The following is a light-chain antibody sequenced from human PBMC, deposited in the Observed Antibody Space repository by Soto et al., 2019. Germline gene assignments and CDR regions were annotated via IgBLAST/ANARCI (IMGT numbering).Light chain of an antibody. J-gene: IGKJ4*01. CDR3: QQRSNWPST. CDR1: QSVSSY. V-gene: IGKV3-11*01. CDR2: DAS. Sequence: EIVLTQSPATLSLSLGDRATLSCRASQSVSSYLAWYQQKPGQAPRLLIYDASNRATGIPARFSGSGSGTDFTLTITSLEPEDFAVYYCQQRSNWPSTFGGGTTVEIK.